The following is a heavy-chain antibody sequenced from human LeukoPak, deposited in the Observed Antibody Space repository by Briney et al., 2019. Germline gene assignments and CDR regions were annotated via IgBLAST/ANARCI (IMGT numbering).Heavy chain of an antibody. CDR3: ARGNYYGSGSYYGNYYYYYMDV. D-gene: IGHD3-10*01. CDR1: GGSISSSSYY. J-gene: IGHJ6*03. V-gene: IGHV4-39*07. Sequence: SETLSLTCTVSGGSISSSSYYWGWIRQPPGKGLEWIGSIYYSGTTYYNPSLKSRVTISVDTSKNQFSLRLSSVTAADTAVYYCARGNYYGSGSYYGNYYYYYMDVWDKGTTVTVSS. CDR2: IYYSGTT.